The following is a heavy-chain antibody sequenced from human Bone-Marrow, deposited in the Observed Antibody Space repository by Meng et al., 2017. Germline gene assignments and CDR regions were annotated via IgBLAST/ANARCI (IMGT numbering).Heavy chain of an antibody. V-gene: IGHV1-69*05. D-gene: IGHD6-19*01. CDR3: ARGMILRAVAGIGLTPQSAYYFDY. J-gene: IGHJ4*02. CDR2: IIPIFGTA. Sequence: KISCKGSGYSFTSYWSSWVRQAPGQGLEWMGGIIPIFGTANYAQKFQGRVTITTDESTSTAYMELSSLRSEDTAVYYCARGMILRAVAGIGLTPQSAYYFDYWGQGTLVTVSS. CDR1: GYSFTSYW.